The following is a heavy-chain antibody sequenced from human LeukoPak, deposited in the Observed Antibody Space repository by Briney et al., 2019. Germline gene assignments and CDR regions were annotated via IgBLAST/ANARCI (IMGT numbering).Heavy chain of an antibody. CDR3: ARSYSSSHDY. CDR2: INPSGGST. V-gene: IGHV1-46*01. CDR1: GYTFTSYY. Sequence: RASVKVSCKASGYTFTSYYMHWVRQAPGQGLEWMGLINPSGGSTNYAPKFRGRFTMTRDMSTSTVYMELSSLRSEDTAVYYCARSYSSSHDYWGQGTLVTVSS. D-gene: IGHD6-13*01. J-gene: IGHJ4*02.